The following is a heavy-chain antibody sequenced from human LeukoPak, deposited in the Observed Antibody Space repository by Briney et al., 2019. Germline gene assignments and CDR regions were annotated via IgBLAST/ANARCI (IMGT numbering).Heavy chain of an antibody. D-gene: IGHD4-17*01. J-gene: IGHJ4*02. CDR1: GFTFSGSA. V-gene: IGHV3-73*01. Sequence: PGGSLRLSCAASGFTFSGSAMHWVRQASGKGLEWVGRIRSKANSYATAYAASVKGRFTISRDDSKNTAYLQMNSLKTEDTAVYYCTRPPTTVPKVDGDYWGQGTLVTVSS. CDR2: IRSKANSYAT. CDR3: TRPPTTVPKVDGDY.